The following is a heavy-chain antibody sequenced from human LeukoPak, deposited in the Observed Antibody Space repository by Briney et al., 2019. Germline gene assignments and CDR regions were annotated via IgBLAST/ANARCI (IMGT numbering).Heavy chain of an antibody. CDR3: ARGSIVGAKTLGFGALDI. CDR1: GYTFTSYY. Sequence: ASVKVSCKASGYTFTSYYMHWVRQAPGQGLEWMGIINPSGGSRSYAQKFQGRVTMTRDTSTSTVYMELSSLRSEDTAVYYCARGSIVGAKTLGFGALDIWGQGIMVTVSS. D-gene: IGHD1-26*01. J-gene: IGHJ3*02. V-gene: IGHV1-46*01. CDR2: INPSGGSR.